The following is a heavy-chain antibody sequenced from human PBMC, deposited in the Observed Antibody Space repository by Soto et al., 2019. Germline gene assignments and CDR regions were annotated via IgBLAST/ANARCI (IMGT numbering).Heavy chain of an antibody. D-gene: IGHD6-13*01. CDR3: ARKEKDSSSWWWFDP. J-gene: IGHJ5*02. V-gene: IGHV1-3*01. CDR1: GYTFTSYA. CDR2: INAGNGNT. Sequence: QVQLVQSGAEVKKPGASVKVSCKASGYTFTSYAMHWVRQAPGQRLEWMGWINAGNGNTNYAQKLQGRVTMTTDTSTSTAYMELRSLRSDDTAVYYCARKEKDSSSWWWFDPWGQGTLVTVSS.